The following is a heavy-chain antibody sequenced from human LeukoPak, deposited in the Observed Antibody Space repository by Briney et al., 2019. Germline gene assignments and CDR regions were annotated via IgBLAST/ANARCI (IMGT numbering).Heavy chain of an antibody. V-gene: IGHV4-39*07. CDR1: GGSISSGGYY. D-gene: IGHD5-18*01. CDR3: AREGPASQIQLWSTFDY. CDR2: INHSGST. J-gene: IGHJ4*02. Sequence: TSETLSLTCTVSGGSISSGGYYWSWIRQPPGKGLEWIGEINHSGSTNYNPSLKSRVTISVDTSKNQFSLKLSSVTAADTAVYYCAREGPASQIQLWSTFDYWGQGTLVAVSS.